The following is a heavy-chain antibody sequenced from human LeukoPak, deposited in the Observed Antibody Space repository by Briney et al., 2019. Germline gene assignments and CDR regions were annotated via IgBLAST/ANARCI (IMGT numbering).Heavy chain of an antibody. D-gene: IGHD4-23*01. J-gene: IGHJ4*02. Sequence: GGSLRLSCTASGFTFGDYAMSWVRQAPGKGLEWVGFIRSKAYGGTTEYAASVKGRFTISRDDSKSIAYLQMNSLKTEDTAVYYCTRAQTTVVKDYFDYWGQGTLVTVSS. V-gene: IGHV3-49*04. CDR2: IRSKAYGGTT. CDR1: GFTFGDYA. CDR3: TRAQTTVVKDYFDY.